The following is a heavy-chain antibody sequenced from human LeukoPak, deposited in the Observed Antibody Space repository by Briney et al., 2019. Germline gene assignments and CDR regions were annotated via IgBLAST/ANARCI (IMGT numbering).Heavy chain of an antibody. Sequence: GGSLRLSCAASGFTFSSYGMHWVCQAPGKGLEGVAVISYDGSNKYYADSVKGRFTISRDNPKNPLYLQMNSLSAEDTAVYYCAQPGTAYWGQHTLVTVST. CDR2: ISYDGSNK. CDR1: GFTFSSYG. CDR3: AQPGTAY. J-gene: IGHJ1*01. V-gene: IGHV3-30*18.